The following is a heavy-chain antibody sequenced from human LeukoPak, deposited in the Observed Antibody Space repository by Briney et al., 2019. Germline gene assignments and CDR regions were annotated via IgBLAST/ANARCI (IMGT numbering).Heavy chain of an antibody. Sequence: SVKVSCKASGGTFSSYTISWVRQAPGQGLEWMGRIIPILGIANYAQKFQGRVTITADKSTSTAYMELSSLRSEDTAVYYCAREIHYGDAYYYYYYMDVWGKGTTVTVSS. CDR2: IIPILGIA. D-gene: IGHD4-17*01. J-gene: IGHJ6*03. CDR1: GGTFSSYT. CDR3: AREIHYGDAYYYYYYMDV. V-gene: IGHV1-69*04.